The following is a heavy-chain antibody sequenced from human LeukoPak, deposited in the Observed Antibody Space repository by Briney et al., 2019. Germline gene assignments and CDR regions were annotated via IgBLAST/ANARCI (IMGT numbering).Heavy chain of an antibody. J-gene: IGHJ6*02. D-gene: IGHD3-9*01. V-gene: IGHV3-23*01. CDR2: ISGGGGST. CDR1: GFTFDTYA. CDR3: AKDQFVYYDILTGPSPIYYYYGVDV. Sequence: GGSLRLSCSASGFTFDTYAMTWVRQAPGKGLEWVSAISGGGGSTYYADSVKGRFTISRDNSQNTMVLQVKSLKVEDTAVYYCAKDQFVYYDILTGPSPIYYYYGVDVWGQGTTVTVSS.